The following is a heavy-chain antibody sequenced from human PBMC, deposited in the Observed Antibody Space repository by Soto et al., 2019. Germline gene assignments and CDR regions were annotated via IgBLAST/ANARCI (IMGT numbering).Heavy chain of an antibody. V-gene: IGHV1-18*01. CDR1: GYTFTSYG. Sequence: QVQLVQSGAEVKKPGASVKVSCKASGYTFTSYGISWVRQAPGQGLEWMGWISAYNGNTNYAQKLQGRVTMTTDTSTSTAYMERRSLRSDDTAVYYCARVGGHCSSTSCQYYYYYGMDVWGQGTTVTVSS. CDR2: ISAYNGNT. D-gene: IGHD2-2*01. CDR3: ARVGGHCSSTSCQYYYYYGMDV. J-gene: IGHJ6*02.